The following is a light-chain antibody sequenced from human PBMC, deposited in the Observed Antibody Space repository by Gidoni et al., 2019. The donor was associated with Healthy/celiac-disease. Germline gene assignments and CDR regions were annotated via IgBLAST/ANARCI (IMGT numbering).Light chain of an antibody. V-gene: IGKV1-8*01. Sequence: IRMTQSPSSFSASTGDRVTITCRASQGISSYLAWYQQKPGKAPKLLIYAASTLQSGVPSRFSGSGSGTDFTLTISCLQSEDFATYYCQQYYSYPRTFGQGTKVEIK. CDR3: QQYYSYPRT. CDR1: QGISSY. CDR2: AAS. J-gene: IGKJ1*01.